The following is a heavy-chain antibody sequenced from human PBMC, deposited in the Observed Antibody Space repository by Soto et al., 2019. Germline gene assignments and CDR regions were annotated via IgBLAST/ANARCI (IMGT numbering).Heavy chain of an antibody. CDR1: GFTVSSSY. CDR3: ARSRSGAVADSFDF. V-gene: IGHV3-53*05. J-gene: IGHJ4*02. CDR2: LYTGTDT. D-gene: IGHD3-10*01. Sequence: XGSLRLSCAASGFTVSSSYLTWVRQAPGKGLEWVAILYTGTDTVYVDSVKGRFTISRDNSKDTVYLQMNSLRDEDSAMFYCARSRSGAVADSFDFWGQGTLVTVSS.